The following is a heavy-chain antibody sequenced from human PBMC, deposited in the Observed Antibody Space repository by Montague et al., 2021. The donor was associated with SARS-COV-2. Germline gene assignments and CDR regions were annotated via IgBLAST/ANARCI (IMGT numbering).Heavy chain of an antibody. CDR1: GFTVSSNY. Sequence: SLRLSCAASGFTVSSNYMSWVRQAPGKGLEWVSVISSGGSTYYAYSVKXRFTISRDNSKNTLYLQMNSLRAEDTAVYYCARDQRRYGSGSYYGPHYYYYGMDVWGQGTTVTVSS. J-gene: IGHJ6*02. CDR2: ISSGGST. D-gene: IGHD3-10*01. V-gene: IGHV3-66*02. CDR3: ARDQRRYGSGSYYGPHYYYYGMDV.